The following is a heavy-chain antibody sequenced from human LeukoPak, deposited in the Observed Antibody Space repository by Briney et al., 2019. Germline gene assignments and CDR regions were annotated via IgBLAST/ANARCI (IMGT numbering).Heavy chain of an antibody. J-gene: IGHJ2*01. CDR3: ARHYCSGGSCYWHFDL. Sequence: SETLSLTCAVYGGSFSGYYRSWIRQPPGKGLEWIGESNDSGSTKYNPSLKSRVTISVDTSKNQYSLKLSSVTAADTAVYYCARHYCSGGSCYWHFDLWGRGTLVTVSS. D-gene: IGHD2-15*01. V-gene: IGHV4-34*01. CDR2: SNDSGST. CDR1: GGSFSGYY.